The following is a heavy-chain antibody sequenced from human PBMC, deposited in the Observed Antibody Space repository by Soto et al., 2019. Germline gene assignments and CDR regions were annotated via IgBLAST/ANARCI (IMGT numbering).Heavy chain of an antibody. J-gene: IGHJ5*02. V-gene: IGHV3-7*01. CDR3: ARAGGYGFWSLFDP. CDR1: GFTFTNYW. Sequence: GGSLRLSCIASGFTFTNYWMAWVRQAPGKAPEWVANIKPDGSEKNYVDSVKGRFSIFRDNAKKSVSLQMNSLRADDTAVYHCARAGGYGFWSLFDPWGQCTLVTVSS. D-gene: IGHD3-3*01. CDR2: IKPDGSEK.